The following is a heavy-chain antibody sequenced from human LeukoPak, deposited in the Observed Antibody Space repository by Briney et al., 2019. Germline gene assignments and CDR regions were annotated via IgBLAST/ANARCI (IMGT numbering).Heavy chain of an antibody. CDR1: GYTFTGYY. CDR2: MNPNSGGT. CDR3: ARDYDSSGKSFDY. Sequence: ASVKVSCKASGYTFTGYYMHWVRQAPGQGLEWMGWMNPNSGGTNYAQKFQGRVTMTRDTSISTAYMELSRLRSDDTAVYYCARDYDSSGKSFDYWGQGTLVIVSS. V-gene: IGHV1-2*02. D-gene: IGHD3-22*01. J-gene: IGHJ4*02.